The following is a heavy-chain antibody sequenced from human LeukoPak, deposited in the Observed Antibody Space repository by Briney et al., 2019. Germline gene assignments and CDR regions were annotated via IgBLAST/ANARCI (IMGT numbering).Heavy chain of an antibody. V-gene: IGHV1-8*01. Sequence: GASVKVSCKASGYTFTSYDINWVRQATGQGLEWMGWMNPNSGNTGYAQKFQGRVTMTRNTSISTAYKELRSLRSDDTAVYYCARGPGFFFMKIRGLRYWGQGTLVTGSS. D-gene: IGHD3-10*01. CDR1: GYTFTSYD. J-gene: IGHJ4*02. CDR3: ARGPGFFFMKIRGLRY. CDR2: MNPNSGNT.